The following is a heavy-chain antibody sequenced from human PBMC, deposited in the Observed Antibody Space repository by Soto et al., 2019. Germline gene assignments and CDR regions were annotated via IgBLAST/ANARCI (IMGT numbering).Heavy chain of an antibody. CDR3: TRHGPLEWLSLDMDV. CDR2: IRSKANSYAT. D-gene: IGHD3-3*01. V-gene: IGHV3-73*01. CDR1: GFTFSGSA. J-gene: IGHJ6*02. Sequence: GGSLRLSCAASGFTFSGSAMHWVRQASGKGLEWVGRIRSKANSYATAYAASVKGRFTISRDDSKNTAYLQMNSLKTEDTAVNYCTRHGPLEWLSLDMDVWGQGTTVTVSS.